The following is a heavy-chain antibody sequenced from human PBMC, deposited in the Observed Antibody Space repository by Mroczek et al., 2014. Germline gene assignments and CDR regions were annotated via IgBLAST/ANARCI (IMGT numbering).Heavy chain of an antibody. CDR2: IIPILGIA. D-gene: IGHD1-26*01. J-gene: IGHJ5*02. Sequence: QVQLVQSGAEVKKPGSSVKVSCKASGGTFSSYTISWVRQAPGQGLEWMGRIIPILGIANYAQKFQGRVTITADKSTSTAYMELSSLRSEDTAVYYCARGGGSHRREEWFDPWGQGTLGHRLL. CDR1: GGTFSSYT. V-gene: IGHV1-69*04. CDR3: ARGGGSHRREEWFDP.